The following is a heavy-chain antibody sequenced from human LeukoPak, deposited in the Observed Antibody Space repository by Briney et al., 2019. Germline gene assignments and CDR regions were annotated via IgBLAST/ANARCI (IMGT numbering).Heavy chain of an antibody. V-gene: IGHV3-23*01. CDR3: AKEGSGVLTGRYNWIDP. Sequence: GGSLRLSCAASGFTFSSYAMSWVRQAPGKGLEWVSAISGSGGSTYYADSVKGRFTISRDNSKNTLYLQMNSLRAEDTAVYYCAKEGSGVLTGRYNWIDPWGQGTLVTVSP. J-gene: IGHJ5*02. CDR1: GFTFSSYA. D-gene: IGHD3-9*01. CDR2: ISGSGGST.